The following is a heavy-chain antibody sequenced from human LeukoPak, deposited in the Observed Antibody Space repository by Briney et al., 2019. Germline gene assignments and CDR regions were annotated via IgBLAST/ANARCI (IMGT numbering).Heavy chain of an antibody. J-gene: IGHJ4*02. Sequence: SVKVSCKASGGTFSSYAISWVRQAPGQGLEWMGRIIPILGIANYAQKFQGRVTITSDKSTSTAYMELSSLRSEDTAVYYCALHYYDGSGYYAPFDYWGQGTLVTVSS. CDR1: GGTFSSYA. CDR2: IIPILGIA. D-gene: IGHD3-22*01. V-gene: IGHV1-69*04. CDR3: ALHYYDGSGYYAPFDY.